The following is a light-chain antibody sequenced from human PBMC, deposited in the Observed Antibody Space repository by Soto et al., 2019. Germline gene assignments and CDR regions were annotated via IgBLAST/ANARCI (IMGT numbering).Light chain of an antibody. V-gene: IGLV2-14*01. Sequence: QSALTQPASVSGSPGQSIAISCTGTSSDVGGYSYVSWYQQQPGKAPKLVISDVSNRPSGVSDRFSGSKSGNTASLTISGLQTEDEADYYCASYTTSSTYAFGTGTKLTAL. CDR3: ASYTTSSTYA. CDR2: DVS. CDR1: SSDVGGYSY. J-gene: IGLJ1*01.